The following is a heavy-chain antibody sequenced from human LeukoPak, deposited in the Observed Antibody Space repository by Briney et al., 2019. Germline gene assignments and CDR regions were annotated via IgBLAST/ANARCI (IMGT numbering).Heavy chain of an antibody. Sequence: KPSETLSLTCAVYGGSFSGYYWSWIRQPPGKGLEWIGEINHSGSTNYNPSLKSRVTISIDTSNNQFSLKLSSVTAADTAVYYCARGVVLQGEWLRLYNYWGQGTLVTVSS. CDR3: ARGVVLQGEWLRLYNY. D-gene: IGHD5-12*01. CDR1: GGSFSGYY. V-gene: IGHV4-34*01. J-gene: IGHJ4*02. CDR2: INHSGST.